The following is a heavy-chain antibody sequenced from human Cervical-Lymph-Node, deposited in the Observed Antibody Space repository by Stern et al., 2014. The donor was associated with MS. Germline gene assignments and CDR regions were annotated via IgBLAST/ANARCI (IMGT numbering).Heavy chain of an antibody. D-gene: IGHD5/OR15-5a*01. CDR2: ISYDGNTK. CDR1: GFTFTSYA. CDR3: VRERSSRGFDY. J-gene: IGHJ4*02. Sequence: MQLVESGGGVVQPGRSLRVSCATAGFTFTSYAMNWVRQAPGKELEWVAVISYDGNTKYYADSVKGRFTISRDNSKNTLYLQMSSLRAEDTAVYYCVRERSSRGFDYWGQGSLVTVSS. V-gene: IGHV3-30-3*01.